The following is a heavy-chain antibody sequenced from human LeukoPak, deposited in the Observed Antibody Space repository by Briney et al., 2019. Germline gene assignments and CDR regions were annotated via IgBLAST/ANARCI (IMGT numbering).Heavy chain of an antibody. CDR1: GFTFSSYS. J-gene: IGHJ4*02. D-gene: IGHD1-1*01. Sequence: GGSLRLSCAASGFTFSSYSLNWVRQAPGKGLEWVAHIRYDESDKYYADSVKGRFTISRDISKNTVYLQMNSLRVEDTAVYYCAKDFNWAFDYWGQGTLVTVSS. CDR3: AKDFNWAFDY. V-gene: IGHV3-30*02. CDR2: IRYDESDK.